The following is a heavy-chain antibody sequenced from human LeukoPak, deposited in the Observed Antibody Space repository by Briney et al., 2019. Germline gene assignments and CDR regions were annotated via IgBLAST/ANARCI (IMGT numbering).Heavy chain of an antibody. CDR1: GYTFTSYY. V-gene: IGHV1-46*01. CDR2: INPSGGST. Sequence: ASVKVSCKASGYTFTSYYMHWVRQAPGQGLEWMGIINPSGGSTSYAQKFQGRVTMTRDTSTSTVYMELSSLRSEDTAVYYCARDSASGYYLRAFDIWGQGTMVTVFS. J-gene: IGHJ3*02. CDR3: ARDSASGYYLRAFDI. D-gene: IGHD3-22*01.